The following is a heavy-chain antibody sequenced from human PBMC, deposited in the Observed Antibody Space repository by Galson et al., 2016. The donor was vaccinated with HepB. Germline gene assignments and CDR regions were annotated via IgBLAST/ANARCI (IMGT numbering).Heavy chain of an antibody. CDR2: IIPMFGTA. Sequence: SVKVSCKASGGTFTSYAISWVRQAPGQGLEWMGGIIPMFGTANYAQRFQGRVTITADKSTSTAYMELSSLRSEDTAVYYCARDAAYGSGSSYNVGENSMDVWGQGTTVTVSS. CDR1: GGTFTSYA. V-gene: IGHV1-69*06. CDR3: ARDAAYGSGSSYNVGENSMDV. D-gene: IGHD3-10*01. J-gene: IGHJ6*02.